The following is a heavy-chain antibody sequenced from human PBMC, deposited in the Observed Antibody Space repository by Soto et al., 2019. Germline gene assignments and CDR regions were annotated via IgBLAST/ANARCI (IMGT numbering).Heavy chain of an antibody. CDR2: MSPMFGAA. J-gene: IGHJ4*02. Sequence: QVQLVQSGAEMKKPGSSVKVSCQSSGGTFNTYAMNWVRQAPGQGPEWMVYMSPMFGAANYAPKFQVRVTMTADEATDISYRRLSSLPSEAIAPSFLAREVHFHTPTIVYWGQETRVTGS. V-gene: IGHV1-69*19. CDR1: GGTFNTYA. D-gene: IGHD1-26*01. CDR3: AREVHFHTPTIVY.